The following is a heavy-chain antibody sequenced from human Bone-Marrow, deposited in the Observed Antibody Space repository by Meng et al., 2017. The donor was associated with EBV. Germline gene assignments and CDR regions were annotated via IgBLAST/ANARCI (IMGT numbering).Heavy chain of an antibody. J-gene: IGHJ4*02. CDR1: EGTFSSDA. D-gene: IGHD1-26*01. V-gene: IGHV1-69*06. Sequence: QCVQLGAGVKNAGYSGKVSCKTSEGTFSSDAISWVRQAPGQGLEWMGGLIPIFGTANYAQKFQGRVTITADKSTSTAYMELSSLRSEDTAVYYCASTRGIWYDFDYWGQGTLVTVSS. CDR3: ASTRGIWYDFDY. CDR2: LIPIFGTA.